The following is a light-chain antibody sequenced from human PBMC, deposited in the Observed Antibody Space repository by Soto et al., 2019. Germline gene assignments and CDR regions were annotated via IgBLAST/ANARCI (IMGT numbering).Light chain of an antibody. CDR3: QTWGTGIQV. J-gene: IGLJ1*01. CDR1: SRHSSYA. CDR2: LNSDGSH. V-gene: IGLV4-69*01. Sequence: QLVLTQSPSASASLGASVKLTCTLSSRHSSYAIAWHQQQPEKGPRYLMRLNSDGSHSKGDGIPDRFSGSSSGAERYLTISRLQSEDEADYYCQTWGTGIQVFGTGTKVTVL.